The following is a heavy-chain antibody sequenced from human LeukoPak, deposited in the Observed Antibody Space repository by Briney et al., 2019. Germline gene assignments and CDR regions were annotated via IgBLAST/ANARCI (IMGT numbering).Heavy chain of an antibody. D-gene: IGHD5-18*01. J-gene: IGHJ4*02. CDR1: GGSFSGYY. CDR3: ARRFERGYSYGRDFYFDY. CDR2: INHSGST. V-gene: IGHV4-34*01. Sequence: SETLSLTCAVYGGSFSGYYWSWIRQPPGKGLEWIGEINHSGSTNYNPSLKSRVTISVDTSKNQFSLKLSSVTAADTAVYYCARRFERGYSYGRDFYFDYWGQGTLVTVSS.